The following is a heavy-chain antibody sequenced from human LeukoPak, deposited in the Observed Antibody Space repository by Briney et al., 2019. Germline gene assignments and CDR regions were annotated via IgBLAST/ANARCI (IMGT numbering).Heavy chain of an antibody. V-gene: IGHV3-15*01. CDR3: TTGIAARYIGDFDY. Sequence: GGSLRLSCAASGFTFSNAWMSWVRQAPGKGLEWVGRIKSKTDGGTTDYAAPVKGRFTFSRDDSKNTLYLQMNSLKTEDTAVYYCTTGIAARYIGDFDYWGQGTLVTVSS. D-gene: IGHD6-6*01. CDR1: GFTFSNAW. J-gene: IGHJ4*02. CDR2: IKSKTDGGTT.